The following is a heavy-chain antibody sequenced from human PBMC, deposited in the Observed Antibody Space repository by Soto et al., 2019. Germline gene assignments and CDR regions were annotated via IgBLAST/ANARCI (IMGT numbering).Heavy chain of an antibody. D-gene: IGHD5-18*01. V-gene: IGHV1-3*01. CDR3: ARGLYGYLYYFNY. J-gene: IGHJ4*02. CDR1: GYTFTSYA. CDR2: INAGNGNT. Sequence: QVQLVQSGAEVKKPGASVKVSCKASGYTFTSYAMHWVRQAPGQRLEWMGWINAGNGNTKYSQKFQGRVTITRDTAASTAYMELSSLRSEDTAVYYCARGLYGYLYYFNYWGQGTLVTVSS.